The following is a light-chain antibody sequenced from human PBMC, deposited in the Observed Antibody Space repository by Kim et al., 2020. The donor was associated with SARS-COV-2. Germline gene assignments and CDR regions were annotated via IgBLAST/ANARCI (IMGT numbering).Light chain of an antibody. CDR2: LNSDGSH. J-gene: IGLJ3*02. V-gene: IGLV4-69*01. CDR1: SGHSSYA. Sequence: APVKLTCTLSSGHSSYAIAWQQQQPEKGPRYLMKLNSDGSHSKGDGIPDRFSGSSSGAERYLTISSLQSEDEADYYCQTWGTGIRVFGGGTQLTVL. CDR3: QTWGTGIRV.